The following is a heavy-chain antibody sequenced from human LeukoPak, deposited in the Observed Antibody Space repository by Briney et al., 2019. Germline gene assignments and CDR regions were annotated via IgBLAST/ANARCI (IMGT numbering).Heavy chain of an antibody. Sequence: PSETLSLTCTVSGGSISSGGYYWSWIRQHPGKGLEWIGYIYYSGSTYYNPSLKSRVTISVDTSKNQFSLKLSSVTAADTAVYYCARAPLSVHYYDSSGYYSYFDYWGQGTLVTVSS. J-gene: IGHJ4*02. CDR2: IYYSGST. D-gene: IGHD3-22*01. V-gene: IGHV4-31*03. CDR1: GGSISSGGYY. CDR3: ARAPLSVHYYDSSGYYSYFDY.